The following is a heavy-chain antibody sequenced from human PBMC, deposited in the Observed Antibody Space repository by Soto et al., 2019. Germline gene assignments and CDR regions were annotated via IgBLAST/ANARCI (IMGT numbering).Heavy chain of an antibody. D-gene: IGHD2-15*01. CDR3: ARGRKYCSGGTCCSGRYYFDY. J-gene: IGHJ4*02. CDR2: MNPNSGNT. Sequence: ASVKVSCKTSGYTFTDYYINWVRPATGQGLEWMGWMNPNSGNTDYAQKFQGRVTLTRDTSISTAYMELSSLRSEDTAVYYCARGRKYCSGGTCCSGRYYFDYWGQGTLVTVSS. CDR1: GYTFTDYY. V-gene: IGHV1-8*01.